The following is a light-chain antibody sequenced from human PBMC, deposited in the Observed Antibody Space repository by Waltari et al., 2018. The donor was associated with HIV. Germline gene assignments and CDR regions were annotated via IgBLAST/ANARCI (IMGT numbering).Light chain of an antibody. J-gene: IGKJ4*01. Sequence: EIVLTQSPGTLSLSPGERATLSCRASQSVSSYLVWYQQECGQAPRLLISDASNRATGIPARFSGSGSGTDFTLTSSSLEPEDFTVYKCQQHNNWLTFGGGTKVEIK. CDR2: DAS. V-gene: IGKV3-11*01. CDR1: QSVSSY. CDR3: QQHNNWLT.